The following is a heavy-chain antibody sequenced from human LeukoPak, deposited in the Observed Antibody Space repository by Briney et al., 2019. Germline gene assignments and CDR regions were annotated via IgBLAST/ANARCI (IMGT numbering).Heavy chain of an antibody. D-gene: IGHD2-15*01. CDR3: ARDRRCTGGSCYTRSPDAFDI. V-gene: IGHV3-48*03. J-gene: IGHJ3*02. CDR2: ITSSGSIT. Sequence: PGGSLRLSCAASGFTFSSYGMNWVRQAPGKGLDWISYITSSGSITYYADSVKGRFTISRDNAKNSLYLQMKSLRAEDTALYYCARDRRCTGGSCYTRSPDAFDIWGQGTMVTVSS. CDR1: GFTFSSYG.